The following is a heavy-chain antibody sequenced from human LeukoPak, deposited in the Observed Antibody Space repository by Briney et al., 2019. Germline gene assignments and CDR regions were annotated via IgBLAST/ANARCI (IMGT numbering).Heavy chain of an antibody. CDR3: ARLRSSAWRDAFDI. Sequence: GESLKISCKGSGYSFTNYWVGWVRQMPGKGLEWMGIIYPGDSESRYSPSFQGQVTISADKSLSTAYLQWSSLKASDTAMYYCARLRSSAWRDAFDIWGQGTMVTVSS. D-gene: IGHD6-19*01. CDR2: IYPGDSES. CDR1: GYSFTNYW. V-gene: IGHV5-51*01. J-gene: IGHJ3*02.